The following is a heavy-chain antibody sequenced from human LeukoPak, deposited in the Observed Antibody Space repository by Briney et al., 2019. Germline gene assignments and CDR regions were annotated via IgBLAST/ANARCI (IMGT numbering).Heavy chain of an antibody. CDR2: INHSGST. D-gene: IGHD4-17*01. CDR1: GGSFSGYY. J-gene: IGHJ4*02. CDR3: ATTVTTGVDY. V-gene: IGHV4-34*01. Sequence: SETLSLTCAVYGGSFSGYYWSWIRQPPGKGLEWIGEINHSGSTNYNPSLKSRVTISVDTSKNQFSLKLSSVTAADTAVYYCATTVTTGVDYWGQGTLVTVSS.